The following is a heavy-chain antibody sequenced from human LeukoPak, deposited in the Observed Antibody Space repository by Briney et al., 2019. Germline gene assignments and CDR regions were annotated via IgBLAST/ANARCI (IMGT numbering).Heavy chain of an antibody. J-gene: IGHJ6*02. CDR3: ARTVPYYYDSSGYYYVTYHYGMDV. D-gene: IGHD3-22*01. V-gene: IGHV1-2*02. CDR2: INPNSGGT. CDR1: GYWFTGYY. Sequence: ASVKVSCKASGYWFTGYYMHWVRQAPGQGLEWMGWINPNSGGTNYAQKFQGRVTMTRDTSISTAYMELSRLRSDDTAVYYCARTVPYYYDSSGYYYVTYHYGMDVWGQGTTVTVSS.